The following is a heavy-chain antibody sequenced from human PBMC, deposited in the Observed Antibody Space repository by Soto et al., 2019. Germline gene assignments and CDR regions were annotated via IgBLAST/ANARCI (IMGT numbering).Heavy chain of an antibody. CDR2: IWYDGSNK. CDR3: AREVLDLTYYYGMDV. D-gene: IGHD2-8*02. CDR1: GFTVSSYG. J-gene: IGHJ6*02. V-gene: IGHV3-33*01. Sequence: PGGSLRLSCAASGFTVSSYGMHWVRQAPGKGLELVAVIWYDGSNKYYADSVKGRFTISRDNSKNTLYLQMNSPRAEDTAVYYCAREVLDLTYYYGMDVWGQGTTVTVSS.